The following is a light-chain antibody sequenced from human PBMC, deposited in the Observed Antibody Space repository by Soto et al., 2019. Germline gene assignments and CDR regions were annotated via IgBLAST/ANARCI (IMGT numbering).Light chain of an antibody. CDR1: QSVSSN. CDR2: GAS. V-gene: IGKV3-15*01. CDR3: QQYNNWPPLT. J-gene: IGKJ3*01. Sequence: EIVMTQSPATLSVSPGERATLSCRASQSVSSNLAWYQQKPGQALRLLIYGASTRATGIPARFSGSGSGTEFTLTISSLQSEDFAVYYCQQYNNWPPLTFGPGTKVDIK.